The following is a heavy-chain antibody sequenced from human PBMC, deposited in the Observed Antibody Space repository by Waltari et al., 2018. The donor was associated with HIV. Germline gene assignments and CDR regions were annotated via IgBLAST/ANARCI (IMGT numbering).Heavy chain of an antibody. CDR3: ARDQLGLRWFDY. J-gene: IGHJ4*02. CDR1: GFTFSSYS. V-gene: IGHV3-21*01. D-gene: IGHD4-17*01. Sequence: EVQLVESGGGLVKPGGSLRLSCAASGFTFSSYSMNWVRQAPGKRLEWVSSISSSSSYIYYADSVKGRFTISRDNAKNSLYLQMNSLRAEDTAVYYCARDQLGLRWFDYWGQGTLVTVSS. CDR2: ISSSSSYI.